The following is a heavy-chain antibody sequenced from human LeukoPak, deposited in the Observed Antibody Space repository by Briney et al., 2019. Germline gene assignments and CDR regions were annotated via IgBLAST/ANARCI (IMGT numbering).Heavy chain of an antibody. CDR3: ARGRGYSSGPVGY. Sequence: ASVKVSCKASGYTFTGYYMHWVRQAPGQGLEWMGWINPNSGGTNYAQKFQGRVTTTRDTSISTAYMELSRLRSDDTAVYYCARGRGYSSGPVGYWGQGTLVTVSS. CDR2: INPNSGGT. CDR1: GYTFTGYY. V-gene: IGHV1-2*02. D-gene: IGHD6-19*01. J-gene: IGHJ4*02.